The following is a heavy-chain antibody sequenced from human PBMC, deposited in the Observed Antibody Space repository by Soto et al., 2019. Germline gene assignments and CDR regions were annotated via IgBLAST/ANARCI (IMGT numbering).Heavy chain of an antibody. D-gene: IGHD3-22*01. Sequence: SVKVSCKASGCTFSSYAISWVRQAPGQGLEWMGGIIPIFGTANYAQKFQGRVTITADESTSTAYMELSSLRSEDTAVYYCARFFPSSGSPASDSWGQGTLVTVSS. J-gene: IGHJ4*02. CDR3: ARFFPSSGSPASDS. CDR1: GCTFSSYA. CDR2: IIPIFGTA. V-gene: IGHV1-69*13.